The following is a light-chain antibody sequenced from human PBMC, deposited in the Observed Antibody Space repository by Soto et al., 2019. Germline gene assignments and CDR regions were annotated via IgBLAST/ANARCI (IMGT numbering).Light chain of an antibody. CDR3: SSYTNNTIPLV. J-gene: IGLJ2*01. V-gene: IGLV2-14*01. CDR2: GVS. Sequence: QSALTQPASVSGSPGQSITISCTGTSSDVGGYNYVSWYQHHPGKAPKLLIYGVSYRPSGVSTRFSASKSDNTASLTISGLQAEEAADYYCSSYTNNTIPLVFGGGTKLTVL. CDR1: SSDVGGYNY.